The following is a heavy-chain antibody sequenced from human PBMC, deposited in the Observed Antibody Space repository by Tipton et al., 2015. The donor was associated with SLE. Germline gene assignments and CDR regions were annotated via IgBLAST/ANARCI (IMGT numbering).Heavy chain of an antibody. Sequence: SLRLSCSASGLTLSGYSMNWVRQASGKGPEWVSCIDRSSQNIYYADSVRSRFTISRDNAKNLLFLQMNSLRAEDSGVYYCATLATRACADSGFWCQGSLVTAS. D-gene: IGHD2-21*01. CDR2: IDRSSQNI. V-gene: IGHV3-48*01. CDR3: ATLATRACADSGF. J-gene: IGHJ4*02. CDR1: GLTLSGYS.